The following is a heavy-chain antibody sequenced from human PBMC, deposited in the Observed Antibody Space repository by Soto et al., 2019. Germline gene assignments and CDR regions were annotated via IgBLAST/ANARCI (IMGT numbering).Heavy chain of an antibody. D-gene: IGHD5-18*01. CDR3: TRERYSYGSGGGWFDP. CDR1: GFTFGDYA. CDR2: IRSKAYGGTT. J-gene: IGHJ5*02. Sequence: GGSLRLSXTASGFTFGDYAMSWFRQAPGKGLEWVGFIRSKAYGGTTEYAASVKGRFTISRDDSKSIAYLQMNSLKTEDTAVYYCTRERYSYGSGGGWFDPWGQGTRVTVS. V-gene: IGHV3-49*03.